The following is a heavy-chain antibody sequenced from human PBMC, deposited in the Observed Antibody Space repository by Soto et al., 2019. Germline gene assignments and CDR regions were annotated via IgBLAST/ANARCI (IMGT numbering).Heavy chain of an antibody. CDR3: ARDPFYSGSNLQVGYFDS. CDR1: NYSFSGFG. CDR2: INPSNDNT. D-gene: IGHD1-26*01. J-gene: IGHJ4*02. V-gene: IGHV1-18*01. Sequence: ASVKVSCKASNYSFSGFGISWMRQAPGQGLEWMAWINPSNDNTNYAQGLQGRVTLTSDTSTSTAYMELRSLRSDDTAVYYCARDPFYSGSNLQVGYFDSWGQGTLVTVSS.